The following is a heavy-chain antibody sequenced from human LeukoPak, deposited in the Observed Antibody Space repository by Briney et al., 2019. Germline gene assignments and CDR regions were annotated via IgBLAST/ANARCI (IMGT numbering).Heavy chain of an antibody. CDR1: GYSITSGYN. D-gene: IGHD2-2*02. Sequence: SETLSLTCTVSGYSITSGYNWAWIRQPPGKVLEWIGSIYHSGSAYYNPSLKSRVTISVDTSKNQFSLKLSSVTAADTAVYYCVRYCSSTTCYTRAVDYWGQGTLSPSPQ. J-gene: IGHJ4*02. CDR2: IYHSGSA. CDR3: VRYCSSTTCYTRAVDY. V-gene: IGHV4-38-2*02.